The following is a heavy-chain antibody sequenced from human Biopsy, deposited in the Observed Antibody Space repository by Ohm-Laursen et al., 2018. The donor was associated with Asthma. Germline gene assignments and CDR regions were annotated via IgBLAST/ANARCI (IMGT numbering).Heavy chain of an antibody. CDR2: TSYDGGNK. D-gene: IGHD4-23*01. J-gene: IGHJ3*02. V-gene: IGHV3-30*03. CDR1: GFSFSEFG. Sequence: SLRLSCAASGFSFSEFGMHWVRQAPGKGLEWVAVTSYDGGNKFYGDSVKGRFTLSRDNSRNTLYLQMNSLRVEDTAIYYCARTHERWTSIQDDALDIWGQGTMVIVSS. CDR3: ARTHERWTSIQDDALDI.